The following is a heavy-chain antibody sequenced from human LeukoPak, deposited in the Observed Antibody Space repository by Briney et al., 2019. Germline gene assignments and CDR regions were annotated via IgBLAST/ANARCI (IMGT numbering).Heavy chain of an antibody. CDR3: ARGTDAYKVGNH. CDR1: GDSISTDYC. Sequence: ASETLSLTCTVSGDSISTDYCWTWIRQPPGKAPEWIGTIYNRDNTYYTSSLASRVTISMDTSKNQFSLKMTSVTAADTAVYYCARGTDAYKVGNHWGQGALVTVSS. D-gene: IGHD5-24*01. CDR2: IYNRDNT. J-gene: IGHJ5*02. V-gene: IGHV4-38-2*02.